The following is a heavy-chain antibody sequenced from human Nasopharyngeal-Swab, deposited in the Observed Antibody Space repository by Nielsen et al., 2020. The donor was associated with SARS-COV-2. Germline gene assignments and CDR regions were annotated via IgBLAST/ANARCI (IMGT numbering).Heavy chain of an antibody. CDR3: ARGGRWWATTSRANNWFDP. V-gene: IGHV6-1*01. D-gene: IGHD1/OR15-1a*01. J-gene: IGHJ5*02. CDR2: TYYRSKWYN. Sequence: WIRQSPSRGLEWLGRTYYRSKWYNDYAVSVKSRITINPDTSKNQFSLQLNSVTPEDTAVYYCARGGRWWATTSRANNWFDPWGQGTLVTVSS.